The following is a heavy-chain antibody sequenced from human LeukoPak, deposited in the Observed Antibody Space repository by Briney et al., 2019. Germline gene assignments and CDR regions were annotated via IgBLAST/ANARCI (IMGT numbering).Heavy chain of an antibody. CDR2: IDWDDDK. D-gene: IGHD5-24*01. Sequence: SGPALVKPTQTLTLTCTFSGFSLSTSRMRVSWIRPPPGKALEWLARIDWDDDKFYSTSLKTRLTISKDTSKNQVVLTMTNMDPVDTATYYCARTERGTDGYNPFGYWGQGTLVTVSS. J-gene: IGHJ4*02. CDR3: ARTERGTDGYNPFGY. V-gene: IGHV2-70*04. CDR1: GFSLSTSRMR.